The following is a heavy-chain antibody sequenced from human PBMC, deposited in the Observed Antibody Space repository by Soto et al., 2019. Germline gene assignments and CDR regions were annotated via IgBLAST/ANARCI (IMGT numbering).Heavy chain of an antibody. J-gene: IGHJ6*02. CDR1: GFTFSSYG. CDR3: ARDSVYDFWSGPSYYGMDV. CDR2: IWYDGSNK. V-gene: IGHV3-33*01. Sequence: PGGSLRLSCAASGFTFSSYGMHWVRQAPGKGLEWVAVIWYDGSNKYYADSVKGRFTISRDNSKNTLYLQMNSLRAEDTAVYYCARDSVYDFWSGPSYYGMDVWGQGTTVTVSS. D-gene: IGHD3-3*01.